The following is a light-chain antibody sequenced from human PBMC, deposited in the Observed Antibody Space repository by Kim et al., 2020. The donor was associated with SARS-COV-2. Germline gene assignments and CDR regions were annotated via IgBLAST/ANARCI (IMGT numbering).Light chain of an antibody. CDR3: QQYYYSPNT. Sequence: IVMTQSPGSLALSLGERATINCKSSQTILDRSNNKNKLAWYQQKPGQPPKLLIYWASTRESGVPDRFSGSGSGTDFTLTISSLEAEDVADYYFQQYYYSPNTCGQGTKLEI. V-gene: IGKV4-1*01. CDR2: WAS. CDR1: QTILDRSNNKNK. J-gene: IGKJ2*01.